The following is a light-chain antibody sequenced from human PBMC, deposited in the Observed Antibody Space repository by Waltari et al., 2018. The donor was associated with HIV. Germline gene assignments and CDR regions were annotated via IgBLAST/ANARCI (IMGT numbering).Light chain of an antibody. CDR2: EDD. J-gene: IGLJ2*01. CDR3: CSYAGSTTWL. V-gene: IGLV2-23*01. Sequence: SALTQPASVSGSPGQAITVSCTGSSSDVGSYNLVSWYQQHPGKAPKLMIYEDDKRPAVVSNRFSGSKSGNTASLTISGLQAEDEADYYCCSYAGSTTWLVGGGTKLTVL. CDR1: SSDVGSYNL.